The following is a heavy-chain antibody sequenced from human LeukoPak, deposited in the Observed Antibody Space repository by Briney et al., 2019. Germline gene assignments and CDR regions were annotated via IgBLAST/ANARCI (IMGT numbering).Heavy chain of an antibody. CDR1: GFTFSSYA. V-gene: IGHV3-64D*06. J-gene: IGHJ4*02. CDR2: ISSNGGST. D-gene: IGHD4-17*01. CDR3: YLDYGDNGDDY. Sequence: GGSLRLSCSASGFTFSSYAMHWVRQAPGKGLEYVSAISSNGGSTYYADSVKGRFTISRDNSKNTLYLQMSSLRAEDTAVYYCYLDYGDNGDDYWGQGTLVTVSS.